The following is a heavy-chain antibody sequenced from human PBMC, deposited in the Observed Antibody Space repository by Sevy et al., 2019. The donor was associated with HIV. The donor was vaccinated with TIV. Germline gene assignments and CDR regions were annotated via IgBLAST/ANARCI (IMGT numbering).Heavy chain of an antibody. J-gene: IGHJ6*02. V-gene: IGHV3-48*02. D-gene: IGHD6-13*01. CDR1: GFTFSSYS. CDR2: ISSSSSTI. CDR3: ARESNRGSSWYYYYYGMDV. Sequence: GGSLRLSCAASGFTFSSYSMNWVRQAPGKGLEWVSYISSSSSTIYYADSVKGRFTISRDNAKNSLYLQMNSLRDEDTAVYYCARESNRGSSWYYYYYGMDVWGQGTTVTVSS.